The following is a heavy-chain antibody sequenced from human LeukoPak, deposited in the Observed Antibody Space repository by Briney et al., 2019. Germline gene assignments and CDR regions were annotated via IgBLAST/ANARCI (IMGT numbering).Heavy chain of an antibody. Sequence: GGSLRLSCAASGFTFSSYAMTWVRQAPGKGLEWVSSISSSGGTTYYADSVKGRFTISRDNSKNTLYLQMNSLRAEDTAVYYCARDGRGSYLYWGQGTLVTVSS. CDR2: ISSSGGTT. D-gene: IGHD1-26*01. V-gene: IGHV3-23*01. CDR1: GFTFSSYA. J-gene: IGHJ4*02. CDR3: ARDGRGSYLY.